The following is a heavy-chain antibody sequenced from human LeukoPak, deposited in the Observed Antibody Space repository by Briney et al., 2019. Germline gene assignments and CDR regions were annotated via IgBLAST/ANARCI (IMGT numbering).Heavy chain of an antibody. D-gene: IGHD4-17*01. V-gene: IGHV3-48*04. Sequence: GGSLRLSCAASGFTFSSYSMNWVRQAPGKGLEWVSYISSSSTIYYADSVKGRFTISRDNAKNSLYLQMNSLRAEDTAVYYCASADYGDYPEYFQHWGQGTLVTVSS. CDR2: ISSSSTI. J-gene: IGHJ1*01. CDR3: ASADYGDYPEYFQH. CDR1: GFTFSSYS.